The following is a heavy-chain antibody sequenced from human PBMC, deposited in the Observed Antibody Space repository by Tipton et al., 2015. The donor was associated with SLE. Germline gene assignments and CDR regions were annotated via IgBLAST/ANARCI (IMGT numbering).Heavy chain of an antibody. J-gene: IGHJ6*02. D-gene: IGHD3-3*01. V-gene: IGHV4-61*02. CDR3: ARILPDYFFYGMDV. Sequence: TLSLTCTVSNASINSVGYYWTWIRQHPGKALEWIGRIHTSETTAYNPSLQSRVTMSVDTSKKQFSLNLTSVTAADTAVYYCARILPDYFFYGMDVWGQGTTVTVSS. CDR1: NASINSVGYY. CDR2: IHTSETT.